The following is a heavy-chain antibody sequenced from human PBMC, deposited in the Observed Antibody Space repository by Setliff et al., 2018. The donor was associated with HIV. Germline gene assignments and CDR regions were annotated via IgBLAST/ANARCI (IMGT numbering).Heavy chain of an antibody. CDR3: ARRSGWYDY. CDR1: GGSFSGYY. D-gene: IGHD6-19*01. CDR2: INHSGST. V-gene: IGHV4-34*01. J-gene: IGHJ4*02. Sequence: LSLTCAVYGGSFSGYYWSWIRQPPGRGLEWIGEINHSGSTNYNPSLKSRVTISVDTSKNQFSLKLSSVTAADTAVYYCARRSGWYDYWGQGTLVTVSS.